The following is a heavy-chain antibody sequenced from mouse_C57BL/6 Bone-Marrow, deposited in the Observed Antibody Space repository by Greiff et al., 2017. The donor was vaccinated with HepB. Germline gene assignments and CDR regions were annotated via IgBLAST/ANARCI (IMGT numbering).Heavy chain of an antibody. J-gene: IGHJ1*03. V-gene: IGHV10-1*01. CDR1: GFSFNTYA. CDR3: VSVVAKNFDV. Sequence: EVQLVESGGGLVQPEGSLKLSCAASGFSFNTYAMNWVRQAPGKGLEWVARIRSKSNNYATYYADSVKDRFTISRDDSESMLYLQMNNLKTEDTAMYYCVSVVAKNFDVWGTGTTVTVSS. CDR2: IRSKSNNYAT. D-gene: IGHD1-1*01.